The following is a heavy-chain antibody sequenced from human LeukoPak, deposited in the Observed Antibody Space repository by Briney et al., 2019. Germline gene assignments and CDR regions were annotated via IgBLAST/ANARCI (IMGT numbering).Heavy chain of an antibody. V-gene: IGHV3-30*03. CDR3: ARGAGHYYDSSGPLDY. J-gene: IGHJ4*02. CDR2: ISYDGSNK. D-gene: IGHD3-22*01. Sequence: PGGSLRLSCAASGFTFSSYGMHWVRQAPGKGLEWVAVISYDGSNKYYADSVKGRFTISRDNSKNTLYLQMNSLRAEDTAVYYCARGAGHYYDSSGPLDYWGQGTLVTVSS. CDR1: GFTFSSYG.